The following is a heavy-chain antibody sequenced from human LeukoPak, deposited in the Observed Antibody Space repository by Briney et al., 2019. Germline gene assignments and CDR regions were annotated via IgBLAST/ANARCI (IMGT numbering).Heavy chain of an antibody. Sequence: GASVKVSCKASGYTFTSYAMHWVRQAPGQRLEWMGWINAGNGNTKYSQEFQGRVTITRDPSASTAYTELSSLRSEDTAVYYCARTNGVVEFFQHWGQGTLVTVSS. CDR1: GYTFTSYA. V-gene: IGHV1-3*03. CDR2: INAGNGNT. J-gene: IGHJ1*01. D-gene: IGHD2-8*01. CDR3: ARTNGVVEFFQH.